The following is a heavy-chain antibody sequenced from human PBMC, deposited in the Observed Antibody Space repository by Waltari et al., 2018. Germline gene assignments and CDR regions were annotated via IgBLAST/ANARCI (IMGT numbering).Heavy chain of an antibody. D-gene: IGHD3-16*02. CDR3: AREPYDYIWGSYRYRDAFDI. CDR1: GGTFSSYA. CDR2: IIPILGIA. J-gene: IGHJ3*02. V-gene: IGHV1-69*10. Sequence: QVQLVQSGAEVKKPGSSVKVSCKASGGTFSSYAISWVRQAPGQGLEWMGGIIPILGIANYAQKFQGRVTITADKSTSTAYMELSSLRSEDTALYYCAREPYDYIWGSYRYRDAFDIWGQGTMVTVSS.